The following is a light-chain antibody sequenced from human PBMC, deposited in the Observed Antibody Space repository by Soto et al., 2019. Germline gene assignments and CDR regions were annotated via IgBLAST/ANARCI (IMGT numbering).Light chain of an antibody. CDR3: QQSYTTPIT. J-gene: IGKJ5*01. Sequence: DIQMTQPPSTRSGCVVARVTLTGRASQTISSWLAWYQQKPGKAPKLLIYKASTLKSGVPSRFSGSGSGTEFTLTIRSLQPEDFATYYCQQSYTTPITFGQGTRL. V-gene: IGKV1-5*03. CDR2: KAS. CDR1: QTISSW.